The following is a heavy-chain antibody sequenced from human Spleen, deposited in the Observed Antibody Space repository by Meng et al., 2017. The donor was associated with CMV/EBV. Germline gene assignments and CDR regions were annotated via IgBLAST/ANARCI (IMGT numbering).Heavy chain of an antibody. CDR2: ISWNSGSI. CDR3: AKDLGAHLYYFDY. J-gene: IGHJ4*02. Sequence: SLKISCAASGFSFSNFAMHWVRQAPGKGLEWVSGISWNSGSIGYADSVKGRFTISRDNAKNSLYLQMNSLRAEDTALYYCAKDLGAHLYYFDYWGQGTLVTVSS. V-gene: IGHV3-9*01. CDR1: GFSFSNFA. D-gene: IGHD3-10*01.